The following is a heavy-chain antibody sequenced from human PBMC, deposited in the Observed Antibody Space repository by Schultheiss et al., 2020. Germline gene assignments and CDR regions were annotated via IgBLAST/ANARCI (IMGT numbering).Heavy chain of an antibody. Sequence: LETLSLTCAVYGGSFSGYYWSWIRQPPGKGLEWIGEINHSGSTNYNPSLKSRVTISVDKSKNQFSLKLSSVTAADTAVYYCASTYYYDSSGYYYIGSYYYGMDVWGQGTTVTVSS. CDR1: GGSFSGYY. D-gene: IGHD3-22*01. CDR3: ASTYYYDSSGYYYIGSYYYGMDV. V-gene: IGHV4-34*01. J-gene: IGHJ6*02. CDR2: INHSGST.